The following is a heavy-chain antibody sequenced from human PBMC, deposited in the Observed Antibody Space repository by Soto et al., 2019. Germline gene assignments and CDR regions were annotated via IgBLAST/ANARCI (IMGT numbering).Heavy chain of an antibody. CDR1: GFTFSSYA. V-gene: IGHV3-23*01. J-gene: IGHJ6*03. D-gene: IGHD3-10*01. Sequence: GGSLRLSCAASGFTFSSYAMSWVRQAPGKGLEWVSAISGSGGSTYYADSVKGRFTISRDNSKNTLYLQMNSLRAEDTAVYYCAKNWFGELYSSYYYYYMDVWGKGTTVTVSS. CDR3: AKNWFGELYSSYYYYYMDV. CDR2: ISGSGGST.